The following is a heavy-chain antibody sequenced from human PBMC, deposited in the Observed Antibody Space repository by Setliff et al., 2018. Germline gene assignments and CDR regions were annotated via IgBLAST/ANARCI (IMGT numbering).Heavy chain of an antibody. CDR3: GRVDAELILGNYIDY. Sequence: GASVKVSCKASGYTFTSYDINWVRQAPGQGLEWMGWTSAYNGNTKFVQKFQGRVAMTTDTSTSTAFMELRSLRPDDTAFYYCGRVDAELILGNYIDYWGQGTLVTVSS. CDR1: GYTFTSYD. V-gene: IGHV1-18*01. D-gene: IGHD2-15*01. J-gene: IGHJ4*02. CDR2: TSAYNGNT.